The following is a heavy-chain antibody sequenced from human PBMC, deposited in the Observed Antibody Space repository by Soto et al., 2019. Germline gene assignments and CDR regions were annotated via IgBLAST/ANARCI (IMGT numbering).Heavy chain of an antibody. CDR1: GFTFSSYA. CDR2: ISYDGSNK. V-gene: IGHV3-30-3*01. D-gene: IGHD2-15*01. Sequence: GGSLRLSCAASGFTFSSYAMHWVRQAPGKGLEWVAVISYDGSNKYYADSVKGRFTISRDNSKNTLYLQMNSLRAEDTAVYYCARDREFLLLPKQYYYYGMDVWGQGTTVTVSS. CDR3: ARDREFLLLPKQYYYYGMDV. J-gene: IGHJ6*02.